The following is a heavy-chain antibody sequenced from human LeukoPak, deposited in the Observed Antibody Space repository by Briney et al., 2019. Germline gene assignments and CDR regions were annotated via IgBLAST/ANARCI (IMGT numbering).Heavy chain of an antibody. V-gene: IGHV4-61*02. CDR2: IYTSGST. CDR3: ARESDDGSYYDY. Sequence: SETLSLTCTVSGGSISSGSYHWRWIRQPAGKGLEWIGRIYTSGSTNYNPSLKSRVTISVDTSKNQFSLKLSSVTAADTAVYYCARESDDGSYYDYWGQGTLVTVSS. D-gene: IGHD1-26*01. CDR1: GGSISSGSYH. J-gene: IGHJ4*02.